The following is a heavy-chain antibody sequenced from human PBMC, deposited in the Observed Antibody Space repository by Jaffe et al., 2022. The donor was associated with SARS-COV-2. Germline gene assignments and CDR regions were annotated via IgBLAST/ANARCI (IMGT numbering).Heavy chain of an antibody. CDR1: GFTFSSYG. CDR3: AKVSHRSVILGDFDY. J-gene: IGHJ4*02. CDR2: ISYDGSNK. D-gene: IGHD3-16*01. Sequence: QVQLVESGGGVVQPGRSLRLSCAASGFTFSSYGMHWVRQAPGKGLEWVAVISYDGSNKYYADSVKGRFTISRDNSKNTLYLQMNSLRAEDTAVYYCAKVSHRSVILGDFDYWGQGTLVTVSS. V-gene: IGHV3-30*18.